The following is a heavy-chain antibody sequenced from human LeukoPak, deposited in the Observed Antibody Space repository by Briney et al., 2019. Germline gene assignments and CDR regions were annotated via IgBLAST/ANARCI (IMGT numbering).Heavy chain of an antibody. Sequence: GGSLRLSCAASGFTFSSYSMNWVRQAPVKGLEWVSSISSSSSYIYYADSVKGRFTISRDNAKNSLYLQMNSLRAEDTAVYYCARALKTTEIVVVPAASHWGQGTMVTVSS. V-gene: IGHV3-21*01. CDR1: GFTFSSYS. CDR3: ARALKTTEIVVVPAASH. CDR2: ISSSSSYI. J-gene: IGHJ3*01. D-gene: IGHD2-2*01.